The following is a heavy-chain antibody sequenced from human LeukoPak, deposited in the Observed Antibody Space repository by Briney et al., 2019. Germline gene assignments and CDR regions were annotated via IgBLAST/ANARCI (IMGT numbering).Heavy chain of an antibody. Sequence: GGSLRLSCAASGFTFSSYSMSWVRQTRGKGLEWVSYISSSSSTIYYADSVKGRFTISRDNAKNSLYLKMNSLRDEETAVYYCARDDYGGNSGIDYWGQGTLVTVSS. CDR1: GFTFSSYS. V-gene: IGHV3-48*02. D-gene: IGHD4-23*01. CDR3: ARDDYGGNSGIDY. CDR2: ISSSSSTI. J-gene: IGHJ4*02.